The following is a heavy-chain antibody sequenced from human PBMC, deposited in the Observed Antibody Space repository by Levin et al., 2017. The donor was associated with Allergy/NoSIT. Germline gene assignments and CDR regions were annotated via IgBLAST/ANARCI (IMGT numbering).Heavy chain of an antibody. Sequence: GESLKISCAASGFTFYSHPMAWVRQAPGKGLEWVSAISGSAGNKYYADSVKGRFTISRDNSKDTVVLEMNSLRVEDTAGYYCAKINRGYFDYWGQGTVVTVSS. CDR2: ISGSAGNK. D-gene: IGHD2/OR15-2a*01. CDR3: AKINRGYFDY. J-gene: IGHJ4*02. V-gene: IGHV3-23*01. CDR1: GFTFYSHP.